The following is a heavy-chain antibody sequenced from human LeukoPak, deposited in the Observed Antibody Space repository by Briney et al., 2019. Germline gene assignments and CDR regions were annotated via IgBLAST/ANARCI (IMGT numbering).Heavy chain of an antibody. CDR1: GGSFSGYY. V-gene: IGHV4-34*01. CDR2: INHSGST. D-gene: IGHD1-14*01. Sequence: SETLSLTCAVYGGSFSGYYWSWIRQPPGKGLEWIGEINHSGSTNYNPSLKSRVTISVDTSKNQFSLKLSSVTAADTAVYYCARNAAYNLDYWGQGILVTVSS. CDR3: ARNAAYNLDY. J-gene: IGHJ4*02.